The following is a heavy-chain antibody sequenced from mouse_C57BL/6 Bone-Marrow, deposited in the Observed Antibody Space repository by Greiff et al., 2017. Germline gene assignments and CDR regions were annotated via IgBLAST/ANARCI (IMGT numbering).Heavy chain of an antibody. CDR3: SRRGYSGCFDY. CDR2: IDPSDSYT. CDR1: GYTFTSSW. D-gene: IGHD2-12*01. Sequence: QVQLQQSGAELVMPGASVKLSCKASGYTFTSSWMHWVKQRPGQGLEWIGEIDPSDSYTNYNQKFKGKSTLTVDKSSSTAYRQLSSLTSEDSAVYYCSRRGYSGCFDYWGQGTTLTVSS. J-gene: IGHJ2*01. V-gene: IGHV1-69*01.